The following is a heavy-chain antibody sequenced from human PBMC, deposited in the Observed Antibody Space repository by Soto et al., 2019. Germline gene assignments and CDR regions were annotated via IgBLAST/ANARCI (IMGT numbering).Heavy chain of an antibody. CDR2: IKSKTDGGTT. CDR1: VFTFTNAW. CDR3: TYYHDSVHYPRFDY. J-gene: IGHJ4*02. V-gene: IGHV3-15*01. D-gene: IGHD3-22*01. Sequence: VGSLRLSCAASVFTFTNAWMSWVRHSPGKGLEWVGRIKSKTDGGTTDYAAPVKGRFTISRDDSKNTLYLQMNSLKTEDTAVYYCTYYHDSVHYPRFDYWGQGTLVTVSS.